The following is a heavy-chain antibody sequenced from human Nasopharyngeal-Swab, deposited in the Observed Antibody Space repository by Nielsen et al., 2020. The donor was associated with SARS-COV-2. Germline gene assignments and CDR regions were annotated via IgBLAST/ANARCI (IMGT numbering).Heavy chain of an antibody. D-gene: IGHD5-18*01. CDR2: IYCSGST. CDR3: ARIVDTAMHFDY. J-gene: IGHJ4*02. V-gene: IGHV4-39*07. Sequence: SETLSLTCTVSGVSISSSSYYWGWIRQPPGKGLEWIGSIYCSGSTYYNPSLKSRVTISVDTSKNQFSLNLRSVTAADTAVYYCARIVDTAMHFDYWGQGTLVTVSS. CDR1: GVSISSSSYY.